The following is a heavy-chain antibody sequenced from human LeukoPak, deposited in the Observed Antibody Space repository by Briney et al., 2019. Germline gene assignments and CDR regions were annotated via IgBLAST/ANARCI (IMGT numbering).Heavy chain of an antibody. V-gene: IGHV4-34*01. J-gene: IGHJ4*02. CDR2: INHSGST. D-gene: IGHD5-18*01. CDR1: GGSFSGYY. CDR3: ARYGYSYRLDY. Sequence: SETLSLTCAVYGGSFSGYYWSWIRQPPGKGLEWIGEINHSGSTNYNPSLKSRVTISVDTSKNQFSLKLSSVTAADTAVYYCARYGYSYRLDYWGQGTLVTVSS.